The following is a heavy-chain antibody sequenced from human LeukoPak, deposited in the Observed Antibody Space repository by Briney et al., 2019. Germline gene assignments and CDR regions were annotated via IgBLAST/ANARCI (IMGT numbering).Heavy chain of an antibody. CDR3: ARHKAADYALPSSSWSLYYYYYGMDV. CDR2: IYYSGST. J-gene: IGHJ6*02. Sequence: PSETLSLTCTASGGSISSYYWSWIRQPPGKGLEWIGYIYYSGSTNYNPSLKSRVTISVDTSKNQFSLKLSSVTAADTAVYYCARHKAADYALPSSSWSLYYYYYGMDVWGQGTTVTVSS. V-gene: IGHV4-59*08. CDR1: GGSISSYY. D-gene: IGHD6-13*01.